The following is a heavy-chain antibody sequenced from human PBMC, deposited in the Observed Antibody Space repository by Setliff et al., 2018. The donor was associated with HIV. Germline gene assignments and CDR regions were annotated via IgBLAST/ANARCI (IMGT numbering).Heavy chain of an antibody. J-gene: IGHJ3*02. CDR1: EFRFSSYW. D-gene: IGHD3-3*01. CDR3: ARDFLYFWEKGGFDI. V-gene: IGHV3-7*01. Sequence: SLRLYCAASEFRFSSYWMSWVRQAPGKGLEWMANIKQDGSEKYYVESVKGRFTISRDNATNSRYLQMNSLRAEDTAVYYCARDFLYFWEKGGFDIWGQGTMVTVSS. CDR2: IKQDGSEK.